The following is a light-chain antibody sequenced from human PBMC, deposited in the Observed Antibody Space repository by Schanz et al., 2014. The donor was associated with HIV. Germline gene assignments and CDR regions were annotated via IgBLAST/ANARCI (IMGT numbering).Light chain of an antibody. CDR3: QQYGSSPMHT. CDR2: GAS. J-gene: IGKJ2*01. Sequence: EVVLTQSPGTLSLSPGERATLSCRASQSVSTNSLVWYQQKPGQAPRLLIYGASTRATGIPDRFSGSGSGTDFSLTISRLEPEDFAVYYCQQYGSSPMHTFGQGTKLEIK. V-gene: IGKV3-20*01. CDR1: QSVSTNS.